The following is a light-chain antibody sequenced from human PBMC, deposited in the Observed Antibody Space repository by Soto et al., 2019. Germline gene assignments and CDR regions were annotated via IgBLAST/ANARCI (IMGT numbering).Light chain of an antibody. Sequence: DIQMTQSPSTLSASVGDRVTITCRASQSISSWLAWYQQKPGKAPKVLIYKASNLQSGVPAWFSGSGSGTDFTLTISSLQPDDFATYYCQQCNSYPPTFGQGTTVDIK. CDR3: QQCNSYPPT. J-gene: IGKJ1*01. V-gene: IGKV1-5*03. CDR1: QSISSW. CDR2: KAS.